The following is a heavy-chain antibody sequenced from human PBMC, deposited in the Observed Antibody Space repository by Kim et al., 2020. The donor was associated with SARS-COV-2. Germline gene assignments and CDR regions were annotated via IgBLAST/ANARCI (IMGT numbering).Heavy chain of an antibody. V-gene: IGHV3-23*01. J-gene: IGHJ6*02. Sequence: GGSLRLSCAASGFTFSSYAMSWVRQAPGKGLEWVSAISGSGGSTYYADSVKGRFTISRDNSKNTLYLQMNSLRAEDTAVYYCAKVLSPTMVRGVKRLGYSGMDVWGQGTTVTVSS. CDR2: ISGSGGST. D-gene: IGHD3-10*01. CDR1: GFTFSSYA. CDR3: AKVLSPTMVRGVKRLGYSGMDV.